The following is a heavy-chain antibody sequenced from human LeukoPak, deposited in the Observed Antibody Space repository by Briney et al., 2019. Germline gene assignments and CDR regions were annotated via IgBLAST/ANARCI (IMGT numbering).Heavy chain of an antibody. J-gene: IGHJ6*02. D-gene: IGHD6-6*01. V-gene: IGHV4-34*01. CDR3: AGADLLQLHYGMDV. Sequence: TSETLSLTCAVYGGSFSGYYWSWIRQPPGKGLEWIGEINHSGSTNCNPSLKSRVTISVDTSKNQFSLKLSSVTAADTAVYYCAGADLLQLHYGMDVWGQGTTVTVSS. CDR2: INHSGST. CDR1: GGSFSGYY.